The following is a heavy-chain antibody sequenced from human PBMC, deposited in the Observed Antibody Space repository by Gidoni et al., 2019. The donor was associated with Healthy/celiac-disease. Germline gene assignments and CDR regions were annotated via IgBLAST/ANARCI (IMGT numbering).Heavy chain of an antibody. CDR1: GCTFDDDA. J-gene: IGHJ4*02. Sequence: EGQLVESGGVVVQPGGSLRLSCAASGCTFDDDAMHWVRQAPGKGLEWVPLVSWDGGSTYYADSVKGRFPISRDNSQTSLYLQMNSLRAEYTALYYCAKDILPRQLWKLALDYWGQGTLVTVSS. CDR3: AKDILPRQLWKLALDY. CDR2: VSWDGGST. D-gene: IGHD5-18*01. V-gene: IGHV3-43D*03.